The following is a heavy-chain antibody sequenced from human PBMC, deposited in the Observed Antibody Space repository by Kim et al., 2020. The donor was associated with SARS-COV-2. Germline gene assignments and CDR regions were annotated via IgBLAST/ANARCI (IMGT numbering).Heavy chain of an antibody. D-gene: IGHD6-19*01. J-gene: IGHJ6*02. Sequence: GGSLRLSCAASGFTFSSYDMHWVRQATGKGLEWVSAIGTAGDTYYPGSVKGRFTISRENAKNSLYLQMNSLRAGDTAVYYCARGGYSSGWSYYYYYGMDVWGQGTTVTVSS. CDR3: ARGGYSSGWSYYYYYGMDV. CDR2: IGTAGDT. CDR1: GFTFSSYD. V-gene: IGHV3-13*04.